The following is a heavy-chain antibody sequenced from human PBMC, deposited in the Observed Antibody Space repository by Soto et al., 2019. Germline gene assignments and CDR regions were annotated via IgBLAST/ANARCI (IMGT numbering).Heavy chain of an antibody. Sequence: QVQLQESGPGLVKPSQTLSLTCSVSGGSISSIDYFWSWIRQPPGKGLEWIGFIYHTGTTYYNPSLRSRVTISIDTSMSQFSMKLNSVTAADTAVYYCARVMAAMQNWLDPWGQGTLVTVSP. V-gene: IGHV4-30-4*01. CDR2: IYHTGTT. CDR3: ARVMAAMQNWLDP. D-gene: IGHD2-2*01. CDR1: GGSISSIDYF. J-gene: IGHJ5*02.